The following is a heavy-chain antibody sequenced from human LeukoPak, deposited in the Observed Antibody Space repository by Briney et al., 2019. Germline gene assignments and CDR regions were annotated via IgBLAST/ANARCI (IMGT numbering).Heavy chain of an antibody. CDR1: GFTFNTYV. CDR3: ARATSMIAVAPDY. J-gene: IGHJ4*02. D-gene: IGHD2/OR15-2a*01. V-gene: IGHV3-64*02. Sequence: GGSLRLSCEASGFTFNTYVMHWVRQAPGKGLEYVSGINVNGGRTYYADSVKGRFTVSRDNSKNTLYLQMGNLRVDDMAVYFCARATSMIAVAPDYWGQGAPVTISS. CDR2: INVNGGRT.